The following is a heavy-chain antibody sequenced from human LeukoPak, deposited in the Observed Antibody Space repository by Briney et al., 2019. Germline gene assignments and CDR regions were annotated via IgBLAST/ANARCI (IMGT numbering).Heavy chain of an antibody. J-gene: IGHJ4*02. Sequence: ASVKVSCKASGYTFTSYGISWVRQAPGQGLERMGWISAYNGNTNYAQKLQGRVTMTTDTSTSTAYMELRSLRSDDTAVYYCAREGNTMIVVEFGDYWGRGTLVTVSS. CDR1: GYTFTSYG. V-gene: IGHV1-18*01. D-gene: IGHD3-22*01. CDR2: ISAYNGNT. CDR3: AREGNTMIVVEFGDY.